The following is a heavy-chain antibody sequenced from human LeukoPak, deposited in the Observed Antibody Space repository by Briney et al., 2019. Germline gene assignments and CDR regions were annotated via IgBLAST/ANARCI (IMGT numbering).Heavy chain of an antibody. D-gene: IGHD2-21*02. J-gene: IGHJ5*02. Sequence: SETLSLTCTVSGGSLSSYYWSSIRQPAGKGLEWIGRIYTIGSTNYTPSLKSRVTMSVDTSKNQFSLKLSSVTAADTAVYYCARDKPYCGGDCYNWFDPWGQGTLVTVSS. V-gene: IGHV4-4*07. CDR3: ARDKPYCGGDCYNWFDP. CDR1: GGSLSSYY. CDR2: IYTIGST.